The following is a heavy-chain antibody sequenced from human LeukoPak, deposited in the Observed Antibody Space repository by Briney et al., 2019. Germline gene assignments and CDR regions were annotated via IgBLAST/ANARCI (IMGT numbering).Heavy chain of an antibody. J-gene: IGHJ4*02. V-gene: IGHV4-59*01. D-gene: IGHD1-26*01. Sequence: PSETLSLTCAVYGGSFSGYYWNWIRQPPGKGLEWIGYIYDSESTNYNPSLKSRVTISVDTSKNQFSLNLSSVTAADTAVYYCARGLSGSYQIDYWGQGTLVTVSS. CDR3: ARGLSGSYQIDY. CDR1: GGSFSGYY. CDR2: IYDSEST.